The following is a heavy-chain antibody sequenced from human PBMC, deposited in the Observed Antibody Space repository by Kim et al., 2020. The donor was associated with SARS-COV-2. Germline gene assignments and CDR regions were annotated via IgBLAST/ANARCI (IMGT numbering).Heavy chain of an antibody. D-gene: IGHD6-25*01. V-gene: IGHV4-31*03. Sequence: SETLSLTCTVSGGSISSGGYYWSWIRQHPGKGLEWIGYIYYSGSTYYNPSLKSRVTISVDTSKNQFSLKLSSVTAADTAVYYCARVRSGLDSRYGMDVWGQGTTVTVSS. CDR3: ARVRSGLDSRYGMDV. J-gene: IGHJ6*02. CDR2: IYYSGST. CDR1: GGSISSGGYY.